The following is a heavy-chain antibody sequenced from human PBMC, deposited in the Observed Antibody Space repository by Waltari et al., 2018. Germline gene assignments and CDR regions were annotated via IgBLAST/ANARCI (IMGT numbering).Heavy chain of an antibody. CDR3: ARHLPDYYYYGVDV. Sequence: EVQLVQSGAEVKTPGESLRISCKGSGYNFTSYWISWVRQMPGKGLEWMGRIDPSDSYTNFSPSFQGHVTISVDKSISTAYVQWSSLKASDTAMYYCARHLPDYYYYGVDVWGQGTTVTVSS. CDR2: IDPSDSYT. CDR1: GYNFTSYW. J-gene: IGHJ6*02. V-gene: IGHV5-10-1*03.